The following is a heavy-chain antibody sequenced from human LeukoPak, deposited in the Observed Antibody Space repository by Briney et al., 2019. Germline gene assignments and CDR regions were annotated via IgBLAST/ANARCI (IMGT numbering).Heavy chain of an antibody. V-gene: IGHV4-39*07. D-gene: IGHD6-19*01. Sequence: SETLSLTCTVSGGSISSSSYYWGWIRQPPGKGLEWLGSIYYSGSTYYNPSLKSRVTISVDTSKNQFSLKLSSVTAADTAVYYCARDPRSSGWSQGFDYWGQGTLVTVSS. CDR2: IYYSGST. CDR1: GGSISSSSYY. CDR3: ARDPRSSGWSQGFDY. J-gene: IGHJ4*02.